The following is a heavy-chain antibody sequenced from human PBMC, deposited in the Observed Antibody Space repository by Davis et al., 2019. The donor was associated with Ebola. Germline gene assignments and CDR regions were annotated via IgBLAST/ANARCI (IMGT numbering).Heavy chain of an antibody. CDR1: GGSFSGYY. CDR3: ARDRVLVGGVVTGDH. D-gene: IGHD3-3*01. CDR2: INHSGST. J-gene: IGHJ4*02. Sequence: PSETLSLTCAVYGGSFSGYYWSWIRQPPGKGLEWIGEINHSGSTNYNPSLKSRVTISVDTSKNQFSLKLSSVTAADTAVYYCARDRVLVGGVVTGDHWGQGTLVTVSS. V-gene: IGHV4-34*01.